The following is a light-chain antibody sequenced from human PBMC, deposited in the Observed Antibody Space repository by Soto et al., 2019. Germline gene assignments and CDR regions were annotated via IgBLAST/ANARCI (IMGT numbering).Light chain of an antibody. V-gene: IGLV4-69*01. J-gene: IGLJ2*01. CDR1: SGHSSYA. CDR2: LNSDGSH. Sequence: QSVLTQSPSASASLGASVKFTCTLSSGHSSYAIAWHQQQPEKGPRFLMKLNSDGSHNKGDGIPDRFSGSSSGAERYLTISSLQSEDEADYYCQTWAGTGFSVVFGGGTKVTVL. CDR3: QTWAGTGFSVV.